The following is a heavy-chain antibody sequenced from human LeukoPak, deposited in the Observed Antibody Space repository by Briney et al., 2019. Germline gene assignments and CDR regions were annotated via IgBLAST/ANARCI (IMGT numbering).Heavy chain of an antibody. CDR3: AREGMAMGPFDY. D-gene: IGHD5-18*01. Sequence: ASVKVSCKASGYTFTSYYMHWVRQAPGQGLEWMGIINPSGGSTSYAQKFQGRVTMTRDTSTSTVYMELSGLRSEDTAVYYCAREGMAMGPFDYWGQGTLVTVSS. J-gene: IGHJ4*02. V-gene: IGHV1-46*01. CDR1: GYTFTSYY. CDR2: INPSGGST.